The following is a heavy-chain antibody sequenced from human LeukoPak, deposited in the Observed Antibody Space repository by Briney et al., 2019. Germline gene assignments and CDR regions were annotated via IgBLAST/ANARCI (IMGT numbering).Heavy chain of an antibody. CDR2: INPNSGGT. CDR3: ARDRFTMVRGGVNYFDY. V-gene: IGHV1-2*02. CDR1: GYTFTGYY. D-gene: IGHD3-10*01. J-gene: IGHJ4*02. Sequence: ASVKVSCEASGYTFTGYYMHWVREAPGQGLEWMGWINPNSGGTNYAQKFQRRVTMTRDTSISTAYTELSRLRSDDTAVYYCARDRFTMVRGGVNYFDYWGQGTLVTVSS.